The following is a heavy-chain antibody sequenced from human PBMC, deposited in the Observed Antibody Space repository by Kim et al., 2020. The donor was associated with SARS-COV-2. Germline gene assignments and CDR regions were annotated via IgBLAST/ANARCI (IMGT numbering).Heavy chain of an antibody. CDR2: INHSGST. Sequence: SETLSLTCAVYGGSFSGYYWSWIRQPPGKGLEWIGEINHSGSTNYNPSLKSRVTISVDTSKNQFSLKLSSVTAADTAVYYCASASNDCTNGVCYFDYWGQGTLVTVSS. D-gene: IGHD2-8*01. J-gene: IGHJ4*02. CDR3: ASASNDCTNGVCYFDY. CDR1: GGSFSGYY. V-gene: IGHV4-34*01.